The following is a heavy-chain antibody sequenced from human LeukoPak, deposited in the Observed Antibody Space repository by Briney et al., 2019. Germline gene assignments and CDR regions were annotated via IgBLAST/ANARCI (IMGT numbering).Heavy chain of an antibody. J-gene: IGHJ6*03. V-gene: IGHV3-66*02. Sequence: RPGGSLRLSCAASGFTVSSNYMSWVRQAPGKGLEWVSVIYSGGSTYYADSVKGRFTISRDNSKNTLYLQMNSLRAEDTAVHYCARELRGLYYYMDVWGKGTTVTVSS. CDR3: ARELRGLYYYMDV. D-gene: IGHD3-22*01. CDR1: GFTVSSNY. CDR2: IYSGGST.